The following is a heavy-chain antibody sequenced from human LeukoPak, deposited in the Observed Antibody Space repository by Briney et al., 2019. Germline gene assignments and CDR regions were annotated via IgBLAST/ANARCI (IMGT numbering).Heavy chain of an antibody. CDR1: GFDFSTYA. CDR2: ISTMSNYI. D-gene: IGHD5-18*01. V-gene: IGHV3-21*04. Sequence: GGSLRLSCAASGFDFSTYAINWVRQAPGKGLEWVSSISTMSNYIFYGDSVKGRFTISRDNSKNTLYLQMNSLRAEDTAVYYCAIVGDSKRVQLWLPLWWGQGTLVTVSS. CDR3: AIVGDSKRVQLWLPLW. J-gene: IGHJ4*02.